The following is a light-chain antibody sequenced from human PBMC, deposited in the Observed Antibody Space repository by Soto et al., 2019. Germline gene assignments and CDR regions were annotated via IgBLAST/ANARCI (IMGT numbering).Light chain of an antibody. CDR3: SSYAGNNNFVV. Sequence: QSVLTQPPSVSGTPGQRVTIYCSGSSSNVGVNYVYWYQHFPGTAPKLLIHTNDQRPSGVPDRFSGSKSDNTASLTVSGLQAEDEADYYCSSYAGNNNFVVFGGGTKLTVL. CDR1: SSNVGVNY. CDR2: TND. J-gene: IGLJ2*01. V-gene: IGLV1-47*02.